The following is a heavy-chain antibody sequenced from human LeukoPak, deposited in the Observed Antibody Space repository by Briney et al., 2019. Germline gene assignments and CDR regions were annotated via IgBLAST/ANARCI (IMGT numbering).Heavy chain of an antibody. CDR3: ARGLVDTAMVPYYYYGMDV. Sequence: RASVKVSCKASGGAFSSYAISWVRQAPGQGLEWMGGIIPIFGTANYAQKFQGRVTITADESTSTAYIELSSLRSEDTAVYYCARGLVDTAMVPYYYYGMDVWGQGTTVTVSS. CDR1: GGAFSSYA. CDR2: IIPIFGTA. J-gene: IGHJ6*02. V-gene: IGHV1-69*13. D-gene: IGHD5-18*01.